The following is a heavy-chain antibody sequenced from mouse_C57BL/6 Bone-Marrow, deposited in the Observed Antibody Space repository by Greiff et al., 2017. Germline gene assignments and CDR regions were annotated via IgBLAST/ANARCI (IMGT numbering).Heavy chain of an antibody. CDR1: GYTFTSYW. Sequence: QVQLQQPGAELVKPGASVKLSCKASGYTFTSYWMQWVKQRPGQGLEWIGEIDPSDSFTNYNQKFKGKATLTVDTSSSTAYMQLSSLTSEDSAVYYCARRAYCYGSSSWFAYWGQGTLVTVSA. V-gene: IGHV1-50*01. CDR3: ARRAYCYGSSSWFAY. J-gene: IGHJ3*01. D-gene: IGHD1-1*01. CDR2: IDPSDSFT.